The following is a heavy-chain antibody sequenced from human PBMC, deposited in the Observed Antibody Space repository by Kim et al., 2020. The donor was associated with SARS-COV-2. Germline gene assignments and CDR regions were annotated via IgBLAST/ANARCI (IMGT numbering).Heavy chain of an antibody. CDR3: ASGPGGMDV. J-gene: IGHJ6*02. CDR2: INTKTGNP. V-gene: IGHV7-4-1*02. CDR1: GYTLTSNP. Sequence: ASVKVSCKASGYTLTSNPVNWVRQAPGQGLEWMGWINTKTGNPMYAQGFTGRFVLSLDTSVNTAYLQISSLRAEDTAVYFCASGPGGMDVWGQGTTVTVS.